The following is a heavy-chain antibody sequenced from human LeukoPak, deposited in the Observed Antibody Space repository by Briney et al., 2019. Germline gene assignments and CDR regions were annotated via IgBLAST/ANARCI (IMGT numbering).Heavy chain of an antibody. D-gene: IGHD2-15*01. V-gene: IGHV3-48*03. CDR2: ISSGGTTI. CDR1: GFTFSSYE. J-gene: IGHJ4*02. CDR3: ARLGWGNYFDY. Sequence: GGSLRLSCTASGFTFSSYEMNWVRQAPGKGLEWVSYISSGGTTIYYADSVKGRFSISRDNAKNSLYLQMNSLRAQDTAVYYCARLGWGNYFDYWGQGTLVTVSS.